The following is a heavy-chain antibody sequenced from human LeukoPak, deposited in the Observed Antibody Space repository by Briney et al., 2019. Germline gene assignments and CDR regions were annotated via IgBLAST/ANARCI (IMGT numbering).Heavy chain of an antibody. CDR1: GYSISGGYY. J-gene: IGHJ3*02. Sequence: SETLSLTCTVSGYSISGGYYWGWIRQPPGKGLEWIGSIYHSGSTYYNPSLKSRVTISVDTSKNQFSLKLSSVTAADTAVYYCARCRSSGWYDAFDIWGQGTMVTVSS. CDR3: ARCRSSGWYDAFDI. CDR2: IYHSGST. D-gene: IGHD6-19*01. V-gene: IGHV4-38-2*02.